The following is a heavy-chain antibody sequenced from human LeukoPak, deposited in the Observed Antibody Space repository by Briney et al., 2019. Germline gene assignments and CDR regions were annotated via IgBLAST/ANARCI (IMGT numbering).Heavy chain of an antibody. J-gene: IGHJ4*02. CDR2: ISGSGGST. Sequence: GRSLRLSCAASGFTFSSYAMSWVRQAPGKGLEWVSAISGSGGSTYYADSVKGRFTISRDNSKNTLYLQMNSLRAEDTAVYYCAKAPTVVNIQFDYWGQGTLVTVSS. CDR1: GFTFSSYA. CDR3: AKAPTVVNIQFDY. D-gene: IGHD4-23*01. V-gene: IGHV3-23*01.